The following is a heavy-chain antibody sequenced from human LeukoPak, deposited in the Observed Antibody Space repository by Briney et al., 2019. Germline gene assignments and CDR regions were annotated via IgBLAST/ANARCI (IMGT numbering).Heavy chain of an antibody. CDR3: ARDVNGFSSTWYEY. V-gene: IGHV3-48*01. CDR1: GFTFSSYS. Sequence: GGSLRLSCAASGFTFSSYSINWVPQAPGKGPGWVSYITGSSTTIYYADSVKGRFTISRDNAKNSLYLQMNSLRAEDTALYYCARDVNGFSSTWYEYWGQGTLVTVSS. D-gene: IGHD6-13*01. J-gene: IGHJ4*02. CDR2: ITGSSTTI.